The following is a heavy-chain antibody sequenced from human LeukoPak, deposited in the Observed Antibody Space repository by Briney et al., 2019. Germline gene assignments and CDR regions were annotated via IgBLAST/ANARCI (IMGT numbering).Heavy chain of an antibody. Sequence: GGSLRLSCAASGFTFSDYYMSWIRQAPGKGLEWGSYISSSGSTIYYADSVKGRFTISRDNAKNSLYLQMNSLRAEDTAVYYCARVYDFWSGSTSGYFDYWGQGTLVTVSS. D-gene: IGHD3-3*01. J-gene: IGHJ4*02. CDR1: GFTFSDYY. CDR2: ISSSGSTI. V-gene: IGHV3-11*04. CDR3: ARVYDFWSGSTSGYFDY.